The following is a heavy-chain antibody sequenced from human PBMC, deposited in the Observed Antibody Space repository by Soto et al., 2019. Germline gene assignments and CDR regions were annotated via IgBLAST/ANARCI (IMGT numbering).Heavy chain of an antibody. J-gene: IGHJ4*02. CDR2: LYHSGST. V-gene: IGHV4-30-2*01. D-gene: IGHD2-21*02. CDR1: GGSISSGGYS. Sequence: QLQLRESGSGLVKPSQSLYLTCAVSGGSISSGGYSWSWIRQPPGKGLEWIGYLYHSGSTYYNPSLKSRVTISVDRSKNQFSLKLSSVTAADTAVYYCARTNPVVVTGYFDYWGQGTLVTVSS. CDR3: ARTNPVVVTGYFDY.